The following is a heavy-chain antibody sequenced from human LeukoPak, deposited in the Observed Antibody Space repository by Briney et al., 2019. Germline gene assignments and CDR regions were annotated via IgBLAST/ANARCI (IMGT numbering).Heavy chain of an antibody. CDR2: INPNSGGT. D-gene: IGHD6-13*01. V-gene: IGHV1-2*02. CDR1: GYTFTGYY. J-gene: IGHJ1*01. CDR3: ARGVLIGAAAGGHFQH. Sequence: ASVKVSCKASGYTFTGYYMHWVRQAPGQGLEWMGWINPNSGGTNYAQKFQGRVTMTRDTSISTAYMELSRLRSDDTAVYYCARGVLIGAAAGGHFQHWGQGTLVTVSS.